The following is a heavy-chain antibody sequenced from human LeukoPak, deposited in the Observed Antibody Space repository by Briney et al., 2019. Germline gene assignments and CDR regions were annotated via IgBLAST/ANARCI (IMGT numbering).Heavy chain of an antibody. CDR2: IHYSGST. V-gene: IGHV4-59*12. J-gene: IGHJ3*02. Sequence: PSETLSLTCTVSGGSISSYYWSWIRQPPGKGLEWIGYIHYSGSTNYNPSLKSRVTISVDTSKNQFSLKLSSVTAADTAVYYCARGGGFRELRYFDWLLPHAFDIWGQGTMVTVSS. D-gene: IGHD3-9*01. CDR1: GGSISSYY. CDR3: ARGGGFRELRYFDWLLPHAFDI.